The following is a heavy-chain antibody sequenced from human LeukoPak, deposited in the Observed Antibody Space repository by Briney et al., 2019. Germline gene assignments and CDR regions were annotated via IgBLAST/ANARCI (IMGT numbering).Heavy chain of an antibody. D-gene: IGHD1-26*01. CDR2: IYTRGST. J-gene: IGHJ3*02. CDR1: GGSISSYY. Sequence: SETLSLTCTVSGGSISSYYWGWVRQPAGKGLERIGRIYTRGSTNYNPSLKSRVTMSLDTSKNQFSLKLSSVTAADTAVYYCARVVRSYSYAFDIWGQGTMVTVSS. CDR3: ARVVRSYSYAFDI. V-gene: IGHV4-4*07.